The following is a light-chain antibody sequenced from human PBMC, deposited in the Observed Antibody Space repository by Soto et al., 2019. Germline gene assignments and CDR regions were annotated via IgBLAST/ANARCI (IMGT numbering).Light chain of an antibody. V-gene: IGLV2-14*01. J-gene: IGLJ1*01. CDR1: SSDVGGYNY. CDR2: DVS. Sequence: QSALTQPASVSGSPGQSITISCTGTSSDVGGYNYVSWYQQHPGKAPKLMIYDVSSRPSGVSNRFSGSKSGNTASLTISGLQAEDEADYYGSSYPSSRTLLYVFGTGTKLTVL. CDR3: SSYPSSRTLLYV.